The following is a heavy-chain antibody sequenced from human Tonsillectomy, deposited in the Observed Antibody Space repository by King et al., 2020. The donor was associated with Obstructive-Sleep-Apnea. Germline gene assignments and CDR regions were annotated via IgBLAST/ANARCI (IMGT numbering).Heavy chain of an antibody. CDR3: ARGVEVAARGY. D-gene: IGHD6-19*01. J-gene: IGHJ4*02. Sequence: VQLVESGGGLVQPGGSLRLSCAVSGFTVSSNYMSWVRQAPGTGLEWVSVFYSGGGTYYAYSVKGRFTISRDNSKNTLYLQMNSLRAEDTAVYDCARGVEVAARGYWGQGTLVTVSS. CDR2: FYSGGGT. V-gene: IGHV3-66*01. CDR1: GFTVSSNY.